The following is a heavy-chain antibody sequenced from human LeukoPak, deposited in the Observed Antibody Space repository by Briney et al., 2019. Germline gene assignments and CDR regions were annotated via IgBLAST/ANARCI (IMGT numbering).Heavy chain of an antibody. J-gene: IGHJ6*02. CDR3: ARDLAPGGNPPYYYGMDV. CDR1: GYSFTNSF. CDR2: ISAYNGNT. D-gene: IGHD4-23*01. Sequence: ASVKVSCKTSGYSFTNSFMHWVRQAPGQGLEWMGWISAYNGNTNYAQKLQGRVTMTTDTSTSTAYMELRSLRSDDTAVYYCARDLAPGGNPPYYYGMDVWGQGTTVTVSS. V-gene: IGHV1-18*04.